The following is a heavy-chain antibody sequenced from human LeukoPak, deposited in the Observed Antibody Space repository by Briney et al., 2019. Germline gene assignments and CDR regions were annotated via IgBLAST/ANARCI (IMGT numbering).Heavy chain of an antibody. Sequence: SETLSLTCTVSGGSISSSNYYWGWIRQPPGKGLEWIGYIFNSGSTYYSPSLKSRVTISVDTSKNQFSLKLSSPTAADTAVYYCASKRSGYYSGFFDYWGQGTLVTVSS. CDR2: IFNSGST. CDR1: GGSISSSNYY. D-gene: IGHD3-22*01. V-gene: IGHV4-39*01. CDR3: ASKRSGYYSGFFDY. J-gene: IGHJ4*02.